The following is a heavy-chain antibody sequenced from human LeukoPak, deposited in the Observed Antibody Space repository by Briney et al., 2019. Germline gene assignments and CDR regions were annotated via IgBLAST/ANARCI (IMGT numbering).Heavy chain of an antibody. Sequence: ASVKVSCKASGYTFTGYYMHWVRPAPGQGLKWMGWINPNSGGTNYAQKFQGRVTMTRDTSLSTAYMELSRLRSDDTAVYYCASSSGYTIDYWGQGTLVTVSS. J-gene: IGHJ4*02. CDR1: GYTFTGYY. CDR3: ASSSGYTIDY. V-gene: IGHV1-2*02. CDR2: INPNSGGT. D-gene: IGHD3-22*01.